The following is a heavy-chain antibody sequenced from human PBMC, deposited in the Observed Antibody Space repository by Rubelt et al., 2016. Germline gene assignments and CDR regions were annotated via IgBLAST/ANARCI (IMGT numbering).Heavy chain of an antibody. V-gene: IGHV1-18*01. D-gene: IGHD3-22*01. CDR2: INTYNDKT. CDR3: ARGYFDSTGDFDY. Sequence: QVHLVQSAIEVKKPGASVKISCKTSGYTFTTYGIIWVRRAPGQGLEWMGWINTYNDKTNYPQKFQGRVSMTTDSSTNTSYMELRSLGSYDTAVYYCARGYFDSTGDFDYWGQGTLVTVPS. CDR1: GYTFTTYG. J-gene: IGHJ4*02.